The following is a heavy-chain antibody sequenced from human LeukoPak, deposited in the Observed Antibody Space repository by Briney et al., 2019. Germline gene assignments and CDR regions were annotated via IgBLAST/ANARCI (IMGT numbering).Heavy chain of an antibody. CDR3: AKDQGYSYYYLDY. D-gene: IGHD5-18*01. V-gene: IGHV3-23*01. CDR1: GFTFNTHA. Sequence: GGSLRLSCAASGFTFNTHAMSWVRQAPGKGLEWVSGINGNGASTYYSGSVKGRFTISRDNSKNTLYLQMSSPRAEDTAVYYCAKDQGYSYYYLDYWGQGTLVTVSS. J-gene: IGHJ4*02. CDR2: INGNGAST.